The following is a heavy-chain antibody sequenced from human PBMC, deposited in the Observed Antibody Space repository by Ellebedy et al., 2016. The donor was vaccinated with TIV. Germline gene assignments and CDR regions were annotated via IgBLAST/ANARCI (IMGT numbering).Heavy chain of an antibody. D-gene: IGHD6-13*01. CDR1: GYSFTSYW. V-gene: IGHV5-51*01. CDR2: IYPGDSDT. Sequence: ASVKVSCKGSGYSFTSYWIGWVRQMPGKGLEWMGIIYPGDSDTRYSPSFQGQVTISADKSLNTAYLQWSSLKASDTAMYYCARRVSATALFEYWGQGTLVTVSS. CDR3: ARRVSATALFEY. J-gene: IGHJ4*02.